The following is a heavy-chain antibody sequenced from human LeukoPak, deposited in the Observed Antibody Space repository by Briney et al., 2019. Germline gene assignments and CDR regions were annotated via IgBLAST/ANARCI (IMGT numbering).Heavy chain of an antibody. CDR3: AKGYFDY. V-gene: IGHV4-61*02. CDR2: IYTSGST. Sequence: SETLSFTCTVSGGSISSGSYYWSWIRQPAGKGLEWIGRIYTSGSTNYNPSLKRRVTISVDTSKNQFSLKLSSVTVADTAVYYCAKGYFDYWGQGTLVTVSS. CDR1: GGSISSGSYY. J-gene: IGHJ4*02.